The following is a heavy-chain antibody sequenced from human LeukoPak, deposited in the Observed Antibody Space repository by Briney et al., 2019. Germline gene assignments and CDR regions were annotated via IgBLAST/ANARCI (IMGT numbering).Heavy chain of an antibody. Sequence: PGGSLRLSCAASGFTFSDYYMSWIRQAPGKGLEWVSYISSSGSTIYYADSVKGRFTISRDNAKNSLYLQMNSLRAEDMALYYCAKSGSYSSPYYFDYWGQGTLVTVSS. J-gene: IGHJ4*02. CDR3: AKSGSYSSPYYFDY. CDR2: ISSSGSTI. CDR1: GFTFSDYY. V-gene: IGHV3-11*01. D-gene: IGHD3-10*01.